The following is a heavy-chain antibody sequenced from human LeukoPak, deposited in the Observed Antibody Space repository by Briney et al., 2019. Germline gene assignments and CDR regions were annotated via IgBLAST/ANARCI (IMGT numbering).Heavy chain of an antibody. D-gene: IGHD4-17*01. CDR1: GFAFGNYA. V-gene: IGHV3-23*01. J-gene: IGHJ4*02. CDR2: IDSSGSYT. Sequence: GGSLRLSCAASGFAFGNYAMGWVRQAPGKGLEWVSSIDSSGSYTPSADSVKGRFTISRDNSENTVYLQMNSLRAKDTAVYSCAKISTVTANFDHWGQGTLVTVSS. CDR3: AKISTVTANFDH.